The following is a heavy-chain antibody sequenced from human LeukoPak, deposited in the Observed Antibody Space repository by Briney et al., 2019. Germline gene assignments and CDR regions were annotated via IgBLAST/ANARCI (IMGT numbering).Heavy chain of an antibody. J-gene: IGHJ4*02. CDR1: GGSFSGYY. D-gene: IGHD4-17*01. CDR2: INHSGST. Sequence: PSETLSLTCAVYGGSFSGYYWSWIRQPPGKGLEWIGEINHSGSTNYNPSLKSRVTISPDRSKNQFSLKLSSVTAADTAVYYCAMAYGDYVDYWGQGTLVTVSS. V-gene: IGHV4-34*01. CDR3: AMAYGDYVDY.